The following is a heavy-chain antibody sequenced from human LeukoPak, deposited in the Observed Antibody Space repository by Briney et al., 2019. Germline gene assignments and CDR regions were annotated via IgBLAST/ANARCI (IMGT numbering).Heavy chain of an antibody. CDR3: ARNPTTLGGFLFDY. V-gene: IGHV4-39*01. CDR2: IYYSGST. CDR1: GCTISSSGNY. J-gene: IGHJ4*02. D-gene: IGHD2-15*01. Sequence: SETLSLTCTASGCTISSSGNYWGWIRQPPGKGLEWIGSIYYSGSTYYNPSLKSRVTISVDTSKNQFSLNLSSVPVADKAVYYCARNPTTLGGFLFDYWGQGTLVTVSS.